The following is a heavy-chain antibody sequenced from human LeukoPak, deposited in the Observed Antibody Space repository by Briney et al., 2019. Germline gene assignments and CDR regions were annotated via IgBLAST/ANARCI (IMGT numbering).Heavy chain of an antibody. CDR1: GGSVSNSSYY. J-gene: IGHJ4*02. CDR3: ARQGIQLWSAHDY. Sequence: PSETLSLTCSVSGGSVSNSSYYWGWIRQPPGKGLEWIGSIYYSGSTYYNPSLKSRVTISVDTSKNQFSLKLGSVTAADTAVYYCARQGIQLWSAHDYWGQGTLVTVSS. V-gene: IGHV4-39*01. CDR2: IYYSGST. D-gene: IGHD5-18*01.